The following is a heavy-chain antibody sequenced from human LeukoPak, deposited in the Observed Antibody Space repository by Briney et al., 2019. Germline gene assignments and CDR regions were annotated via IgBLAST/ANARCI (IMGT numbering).Heavy chain of an antibody. CDR2: IFYSGRT. Sequence: ASETLSLTCSVSGGSISSYYWSWIRQPPGKGLEWIGYIFYSGRTSYNPSLKSRVTLSVDTSKNQFSLRLSSVTAADTAVYYCATNTGTVFDYWGQGALVTVSS. CDR3: ATNTGTVFDY. D-gene: IGHD7-27*01. J-gene: IGHJ4*02. CDR1: GGSISSYY. V-gene: IGHV4-59*01.